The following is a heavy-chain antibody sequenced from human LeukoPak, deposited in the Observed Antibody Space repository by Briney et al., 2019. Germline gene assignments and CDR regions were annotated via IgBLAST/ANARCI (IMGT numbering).Heavy chain of an antibody. CDR1: GYTFTSYY. V-gene: IGHV1-46*01. CDR3: ARARTGYNWFDP. D-gene: IGHD7-27*01. J-gene: IGHJ5*02. Sequence: ASVKVSCKASGYTFTSYYMHWVRQAPGQGLEWMGIINPSGGSTSYAQKFQGRVTMTRDMSTSTVYMELSSLRSEDTAVYYCARARTGYNWFDPWGQGTLVTVAS. CDR2: INPSGGST.